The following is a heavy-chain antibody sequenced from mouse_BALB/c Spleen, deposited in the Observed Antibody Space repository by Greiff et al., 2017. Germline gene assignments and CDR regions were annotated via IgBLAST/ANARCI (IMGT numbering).Heavy chain of an antibody. CDR1: GFTFSNYW. Sequence: EVQLQESGGGLVQPGGSMKLSCVASGFTFSNYWMNWVRQSPEKGLEWVAEIRLKSNNYATHYAESVKGRFTISRDDSKSSVYLQMNNLRAEDTGIYYCTRDGNHPFYAMDYWGQGTSVTVSS. CDR3: TRDGNHPFYAMDY. J-gene: IGHJ4*01. CDR2: IRLKSNNYAT. V-gene: IGHV6-6*02. D-gene: IGHD2-1*01.